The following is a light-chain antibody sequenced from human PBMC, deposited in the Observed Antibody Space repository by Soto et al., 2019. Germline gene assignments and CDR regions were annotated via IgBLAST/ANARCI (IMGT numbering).Light chain of an antibody. Sequence: QSALTQPASVSGSPGQWITISCTGTSSDFGGYNYVSWYQQHPGKAPKLMIYEVSNRPSGVSNRFSGSKSGNTASLTISGLQAEDEADYYCTSYTSSITYVFGTGTKVTVL. CDR3: TSYTSSITYV. J-gene: IGLJ1*01. V-gene: IGLV2-14*01. CDR1: SSDFGGYNY. CDR2: EVS.